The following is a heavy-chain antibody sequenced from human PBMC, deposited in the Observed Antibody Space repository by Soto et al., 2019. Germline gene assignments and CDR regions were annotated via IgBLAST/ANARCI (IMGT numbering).Heavy chain of an antibody. D-gene: IGHD1-26*01. CDR2: IYTSGST. Sequence: QTRLLACPVSGGSISSYHWCWIRGPAGKGLEWIGRIYTSGSTNYSPSLKSRVTLSVDTSKNKFSLKPSSVTAADTAVYSCARDPASSGSYYNYWGQGTLVAVYS. CDR1: GGSISSYH. V-gene: IGHV4-4*07. CDR3: ARDPASSGSYYNY. J-gene: IGHJ4*02.